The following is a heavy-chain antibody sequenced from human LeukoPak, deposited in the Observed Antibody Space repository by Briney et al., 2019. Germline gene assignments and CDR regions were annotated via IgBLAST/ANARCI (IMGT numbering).Heavy chain of an antibody. V-gene: IGHV3-23*01. CDR1: GFTFSSYA. D-gene: IGHD2-21*02. Sequence: GGSLRLYCAASGFTFSSYAMSWVRQAPGNGLEWVSPIRGSGGSTYYADSVKGRFTISRDNSKNPLYLQMGSLRAEDTAVYYCAKALSCGGDCYSGVFRALYAFDIWGQGTMVSVSS. CDR2: IRGSGGST. J-gene: IGHJ3*02. CDR3: AKALSCGGDCYSGVFRALYAFDI.